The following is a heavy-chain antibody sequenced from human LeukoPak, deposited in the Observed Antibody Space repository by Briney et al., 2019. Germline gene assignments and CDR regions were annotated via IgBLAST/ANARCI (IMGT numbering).Heavy chain of an antibody. Sequence: SVKVSCKASGGTFSSYAISWVRQAPGQGLEWMGGIIPIFGTANYAQKFQGRVTITTDECTSTAYMELSSLRSEDTAVYYCASNSDFWSGTTPGYFDLWGRGTLVTVSS. J-gene: IGHJ2*01. D-gene: IGHD3-3*01. CDR2: IIPIFGTA. CDR1: GGTFSSYA. V-gene: IGHV1-69*05. CDR3: ASNSDFWSGTTPGYFDL.